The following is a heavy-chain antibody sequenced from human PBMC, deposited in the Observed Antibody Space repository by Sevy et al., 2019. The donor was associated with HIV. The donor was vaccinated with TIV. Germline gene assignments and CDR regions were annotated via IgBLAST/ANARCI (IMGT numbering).Heavy chain of an antibody. J-gene: IGHJ4*02. CDR3: ARDRGEILSSAFDY. D-gene: IGHD3-16*01. CDR1: GFSFSDYR. Sequence: GESLKISCAASGFSFSDYRMHWVRQAPGKGLEWVAVISYDGRNNKYNVDSVKGRFTISRDNSKNTLYLQMNSLRAEDTAIYYCARDRGEILSSAFDYWGQGTLVTVSS. CDR2: ISYDGRNNK. V-gene: IGHV3-30*03.